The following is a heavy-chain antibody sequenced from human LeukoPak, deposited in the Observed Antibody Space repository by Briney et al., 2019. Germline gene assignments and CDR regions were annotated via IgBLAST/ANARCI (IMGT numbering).Heavy chain of an antibody. CDR1: GYTFTGYY. CDR2: IIPIFGTA. V-gene: IGHV1-69*13. Sequence: ASVKVSCKASGYTFTGYYMHWVRQAPGQGLEWMGGIIPIFGTANYAQTFQGRVTITADESTSTAYMELSSLRSEDTAVYYCASDQGRRYSSGWYFQHWGQGTLVTVSS. CDR3: ASDQGRRYSSGWYFQH. J-gene: IGHJ1*01. D-gene: IGHD6-19*01.